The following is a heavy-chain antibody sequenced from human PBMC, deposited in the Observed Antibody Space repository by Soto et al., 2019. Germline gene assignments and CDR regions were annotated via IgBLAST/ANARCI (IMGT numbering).Heavy chain of an antibody. Sequence: QLQLQESGPGLVKPSETLSLTCTVSGGSISSSSYYWGWIRQPPGKGLEWIGSIYYSGSTYYNPSLKRRVTISVDTSKHQFSLQLSSVPAADTPVYYCARSASRGWYPYYYYGMDVWGQGTTVTVSS. D-gene: IGHD6-19*01. CDR1: GGSISSSSYY. CDR3: ARSASRGWYPYYYYGMDV. CDR2: IYYSGST. J-gene: IGHJ6*02. V-gene: IGHV4-39*01.